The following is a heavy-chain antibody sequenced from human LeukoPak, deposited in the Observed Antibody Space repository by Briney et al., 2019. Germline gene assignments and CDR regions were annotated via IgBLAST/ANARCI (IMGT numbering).Heavy chain of an antibody. CDR2: IKQDGSEK. Sequence: PGGSLRLSCAASGFTFSSYWMSWVRQAPGKGLEWVANIKQDGSEKHYVDSVKDRFTISRDNAKNSLYLQMNSLRAEDTAVYYCARLSSGWRLSSFDYWGQGTLVTVSS. D-gene: IGHD6-19*01. CDR1: GFTFSSYW. J-gene: IGHJ4*02. V-gene: IGHV3-7*01. CDR3: ARLSSGWRLSSFDY.